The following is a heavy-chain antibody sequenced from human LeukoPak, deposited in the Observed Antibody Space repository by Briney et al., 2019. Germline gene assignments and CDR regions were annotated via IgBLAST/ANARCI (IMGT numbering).Heavy chain of an antibody. CDR3: ALSGIAAAGGWFDP. D-gene: IGHD6-13*01. Sequence: SGPTLVKPTQTLTLTCTFSGFSLSTSGVGVGWIRQPPGKALEWLALIYWDDDKRYSPSLKSRLTITKDTSKNQVALTMTNMDPVDTATYYCALSGIAAAGGWFDPWGQGTLVTVSS. V-gene: IGHV2-5*02. J-gene: IGHJ5*02. CDR1: GFSLSTSGVG. CDR2: IYWDDDK.